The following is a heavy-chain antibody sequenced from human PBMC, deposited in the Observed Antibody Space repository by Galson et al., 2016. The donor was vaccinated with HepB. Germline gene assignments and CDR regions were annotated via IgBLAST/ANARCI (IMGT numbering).Heavy chain of an antibody. CDR2: IIPLFGET. Sequence: QSGAEVKKPGSSVKVSCKASGNTFNNDAISWVRQAPGQGLEWMGGIIPLFGETTYAQKFQGRVTITADKSTSTAYMELSSLRSEDTAVYYCARDYYGSGSGLGYWGQGTLVIVSS. CDR3: ARDYYGSGSGLGY. D-gene: IGHD3-10*01. CDR1: GNTFNNDA. V-gene: IGHV1-69*06. J-gene: IGHJ4*02.